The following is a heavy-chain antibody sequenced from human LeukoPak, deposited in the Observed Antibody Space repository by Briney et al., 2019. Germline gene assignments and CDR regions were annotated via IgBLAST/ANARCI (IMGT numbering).Heavy chain of an antibody. CDR1: GFTFSTYS. V-gene: IGHV3-7*01. CDR2: IKQDGSEK. J-gene: IGHJ4*02. Sequence: PGGSLRLSCAASGFTFSTYSMSWVRQAPGKGLEWVANIKQDGSEKYYVDSVKGRFTISRDNAKNPLYLQMNSLRAEDTAVYYCARQTGSGLFILPGGQGTPVTVSS. D-gene: IGHD3/OR15-3a*01. CDR3: ARQTGSGLFILP.